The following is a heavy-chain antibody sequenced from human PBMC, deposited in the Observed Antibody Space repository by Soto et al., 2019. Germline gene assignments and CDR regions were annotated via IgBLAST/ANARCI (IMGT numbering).Heavy chain of an antibody. CDR3: AKDLTRQLAYWLDP. Sequence: QVRLVQSGAAVKKPGASVKVSCKASGFSFTGYYIHWLRQAPGQGLEWMGGINAHSGGTEYAQKFQGRVTLTRDTSIATAYLTLTSLTSADTALYYCAKDLTRQLAYWLDPWGQGTQVTVSS. D-gene: IGHD6-6*01. V-gene: IGHV1-2*02. CDR2: INAHSGGT. J-gene: IGHJ5*02. CDR1: GFSFTGYY.